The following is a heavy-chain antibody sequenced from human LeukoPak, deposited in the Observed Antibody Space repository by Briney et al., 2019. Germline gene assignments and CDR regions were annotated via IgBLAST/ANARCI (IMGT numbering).Heavy chain of an antibody. J-gene: IGHJ3*02. CDR2: IKPSGGDT. Sequence: ASVKVSCKTSGYTFTDYNLHWVRQAPGQRLEWMGIIKPSGGDTSYAQTFQGRVFMTRDTSTSTVYMELSSLTSEETAVYYRARVSDGYNDAYDIWGQGTMVTVSS. CDR3: ARVSDGYNDAYDI. V-gene: IGHV1-46*01. D-gene: IGHD5-24*01. CDR1: GYTFTDYN.